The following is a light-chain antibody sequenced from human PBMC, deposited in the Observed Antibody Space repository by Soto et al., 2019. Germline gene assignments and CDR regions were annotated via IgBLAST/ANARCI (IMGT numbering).Light chain of an antibody. J-gene: IGKJ1*01. CDR2: KAS. V-gene: IGKV1-5*03. CDR1: QTISNW. CDR3: QQYNSYPRT. Sequence: DIQVTQSPSTLSASVGDRVTITCRASQTISNWLAWYQQKPGKAPKLLIYKASGLESGVPSRFSGSGSGTEFTLTISSLQPDDFATYHRQQYNSYPRTFGQGTKVEIK.